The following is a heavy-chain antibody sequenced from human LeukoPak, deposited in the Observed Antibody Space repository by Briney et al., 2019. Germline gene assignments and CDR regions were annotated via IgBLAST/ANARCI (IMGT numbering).Heavy chain of an antibody. CDR3: ARDSSGGISDY. D-gene: IGHD4-23*01. J-gene: IGHJ4*02. Sequence: GGSLRLSCAASGFTFSSYWMHWVRQAPGKGLVWVSRINSDGSSTSYADSVKGRFTISRDNAKNSLYLQMNNLRAEDTAVYYCARDSSGGISDYWGQGTLVTVSS. V-gene: IGHV3-74*01. CDR1: GFTFSSYW. CDR2: INSDGSST.